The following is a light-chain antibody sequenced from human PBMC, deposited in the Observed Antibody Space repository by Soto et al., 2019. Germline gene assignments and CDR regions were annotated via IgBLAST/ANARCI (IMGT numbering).Light chain of an antibody. J-gene: IGKJ5*01. Sequence: ALQMTQSPSSLSASVGDRVRITCWASQGIRNDLGWYQKKPGTATKLMIYAASSLQSGVPSRVSGSGSGTDVTLTLSSLQPEDGGTDDCQEASRIPITFGQGTRLEIK. CDR3: QEASRIPIT. CDR2: AAS. CDR1: QGIRND. V-gene: IGKV1-6*01.